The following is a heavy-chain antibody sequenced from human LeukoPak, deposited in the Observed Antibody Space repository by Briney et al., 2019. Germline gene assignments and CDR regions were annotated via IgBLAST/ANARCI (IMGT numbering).Heavy chain of an antibody. V-gene: IGHV3-66*01. D-gene: IGHD6-19*01. Sequence: GGSLRLSCAASGFTVSNSYMKWVRQAPGKGLEWVSLIYSGGSPYYADSVKGGFAISRDNSKNTLYLQMNSLRVEDTAVYYCARDSSGSSWGQGTLVTVSS. J-gene: IGHJ5*02. CDR3: ARDSSGSS. CDR1: GFTVSNSY. CDR2: IYSGGSP.